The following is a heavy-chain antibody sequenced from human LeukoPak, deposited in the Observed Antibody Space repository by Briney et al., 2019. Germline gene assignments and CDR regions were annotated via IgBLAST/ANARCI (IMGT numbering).Heavy chain of an antibody. CDR2: ISSGSSYI. V-gene: IGHV3-21*01. CDR3: AKAPVTTCRGAYCYPFDY. Sequence: PGGSLRLSCAASGFTFSSYSMNWVRQAPGKGLEWVSSISSGSSYIYYTDSVKGRFTISRGNAKNSLYLQMDSLRAEDTAVYYCAKAPVTTCRGAYCYPFDYWGQGILVTVSS. CDR1: GFTFSSYS. J-gene: IGHJ4*02. D-gene: IGHD2-21*01.